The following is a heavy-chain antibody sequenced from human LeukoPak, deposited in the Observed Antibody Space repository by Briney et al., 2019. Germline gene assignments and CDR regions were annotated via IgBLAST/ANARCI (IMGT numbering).Heavy chain of an antibody. D-gene: IGHD4-11*01. V-gene: IGHV3-23*01. CDR3: ARSRYSNEPDY. CDR2: ISGSGGST. J-gene: IGHJ4*02. Sequence: GGSLRLSCAASGFTGFTFSSYGMSWVRQAPGKGLEWVSAISGSGGSTYYADSVKGRFTISRDTAKNSLYLQMNSLRAEDTAFYYCARSRYSNEPDYWGQGTLVTVSS. CDR1: GFTGFTFSSYG.